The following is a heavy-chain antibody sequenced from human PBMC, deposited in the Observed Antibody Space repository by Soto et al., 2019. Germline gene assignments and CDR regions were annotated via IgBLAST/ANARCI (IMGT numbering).Heavy chain of an antibody. CDR2: ISSTSTYT. CDR3: ARDLALAGNY. V-gene: IGHV3-21*01. J-gene: IGHJ4*02. CDR1: GFTFRSYA. D-gene: IGHD6-19*01. Sequence: GGSLSLSCAASGFTFRSYAMNWVRQTQEKGLEWVSSISSTSTYTHYADSVKGRFTISRDNANNSLFLQMNSLRAEDTAIYYCARDLALAGNYWGQGAQVTVSS.